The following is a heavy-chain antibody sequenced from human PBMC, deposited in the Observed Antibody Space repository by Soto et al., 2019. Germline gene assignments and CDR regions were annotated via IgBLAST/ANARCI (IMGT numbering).Heavy chain of an antibody. CDR1: GGTITSGRSS. D-gene: IGHD6-6*01. Sequence: SETLSLTCSVSGGTITSGRSSWNWIRQSPGKGLEWIAYIYHSGSTYYNPSLKSRVTISIDRSENQFSLKLTSVTAADTAVYYCVRESVASGPNYFDTWGPGTLVTVSS. CDR3: VRESVASGPNYFDT. CDR2: IYHSGST. J-gene: IGHJ5*02. V-gene: IGHV4-30-2*06.